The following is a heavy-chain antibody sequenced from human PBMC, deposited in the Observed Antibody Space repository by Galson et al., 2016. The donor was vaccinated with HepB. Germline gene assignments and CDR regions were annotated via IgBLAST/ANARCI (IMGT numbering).Heavy chain of an antibody. CDR3: ARASSRDSSSWYGAEYFQH. Sequence: SVKVSCKASGYTFTRYYMHWVRQAPGQGLEWMGIINPNGGSTSYSQKFPGRVTMTRDTSTSTVYMELSSLRSEGTDVYYCARASSRDSSSWYGAEYFQHWGQGTLVTVSS. V-gene: IGHV1-46*01. CDR2: INPNGGST. CDR1: GYTFTRYY. D-gene: IGHD6-13*01. J-gene: IGHJ1*01.